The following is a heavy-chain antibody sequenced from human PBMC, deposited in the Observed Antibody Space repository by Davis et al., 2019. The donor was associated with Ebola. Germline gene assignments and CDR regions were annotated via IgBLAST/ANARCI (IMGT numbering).Heavy chain of an antibody. D-gene: IGHD5-12*01. Sequence: SVPVTRLASGCTFTAHFIHSVRQPPAQGLEWMGRNNPNSGGTSYAQKRQGRVTMTKDTSISTAYMELTSLRSDDSALYYCAGSARFSGYDYGWFDPWGQGTLVTVSS. CDR3: AGSARFSGYDYGWFDP. CDR2: NNPNSGGT. V-gene: IGHV1-2*06. CDR1: GCTFTAHF. J-gene: IGHJ5*02.